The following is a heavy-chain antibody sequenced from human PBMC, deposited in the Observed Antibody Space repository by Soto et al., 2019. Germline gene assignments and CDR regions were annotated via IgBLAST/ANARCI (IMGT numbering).Heavy chain of an antibody. CDR2: ISAYNGNT. CDR1: GYTFTSYG. D-gene: IGHD1-20*01. Sequence: ASVKVSCKASGYTFTSYGISWVRQAPGQGLEWMGWISAYNGNTNYAQKLQGRVTMTTDTSTSTAYMELRSLRSDDTAVYYCARDGMDAPRRRENISRNYYYYGKDVWGQGTPVTVSS. CDR3: ARDGMDAPRRRENISRNYYYYGKDV. V-gene: IGHV1-18*01. J-gene: IGHJ6*02.